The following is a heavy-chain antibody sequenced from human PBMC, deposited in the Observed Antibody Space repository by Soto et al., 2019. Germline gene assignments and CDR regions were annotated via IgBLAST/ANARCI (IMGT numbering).Heavy chain of an antibody. Sequence: PGGSLRLSCAASGFTFSSYGMHWVRQAPGKGLEWVAVISYDGSNKYYADSVKGRFTISRDNSKNTLYLQMNSLRAEDTAVYYCAKARTTYYDFWSGLDVWGHGTTVTVSS. J-gene: IGHJ6*02. CDR3: AKARTTYYDFWSGLDV. D-gene: IGHD3-3*01. CDR2: ISYDGSNK. CDR1: GFTFSSYG. V-gene: IGHV3-30*18.